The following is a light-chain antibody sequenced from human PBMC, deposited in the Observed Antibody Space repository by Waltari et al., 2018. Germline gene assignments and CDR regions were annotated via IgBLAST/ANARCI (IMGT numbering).Light chain of an antibody. CDR2: RNN. V-gene: IGLV1-47*01. J-gene: IGLJ6*01. Sequence: QSVLTQPPSASGTPGQRVPISCSGSSSNIGSNYVYWYQQLPGTAPKLLIYRNNQRPSGVPDRFSGSKSGTSASLAISGLRSEDEADYYCAAWDDSLSSNVFGSGTKVTVL. CDR1: SSNIGSNY. CDR3: AAWDDSLSSNV.